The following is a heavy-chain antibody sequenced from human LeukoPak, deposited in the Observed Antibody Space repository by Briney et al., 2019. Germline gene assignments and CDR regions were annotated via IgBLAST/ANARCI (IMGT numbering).Heavy chain of an antibody. J-gene: IGHJ4*02. D-gene: IGHD6-19*01. CDR2: INTDGTVT. CDR1: GFTFSKYW. CDR3: ATKQWLAPPPDS. Sequence: PGGSLRLSCAASGFTFSKYWMLWVRQAPGKGLDSVSRINTDGTVTTYADSVKGRFTVSRDHADNTMFLQMNSVRDEDTAVYYCATKQWLAPPPDSWGQGTPVTVSS. V-gene: IGHV3-74*01.